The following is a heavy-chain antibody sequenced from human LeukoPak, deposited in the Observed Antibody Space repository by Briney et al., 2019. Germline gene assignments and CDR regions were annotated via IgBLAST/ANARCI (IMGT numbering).Heavy chain of an antibody. Sequence: PGGSLRLSCAASGFTVSSNYMSWVRQAPGKGLEWVSVIYSGGSTYYADSVKGRFTISRDNSKNTLYLQMNSLRAEDTAVYYCARDLLSALEGDWWYYDSSGPILGGAFDIWGQGTMVTVSS. CDR1: GFTVSSNY. D-gene: IGHD3-22*01. CDR2: IYSGGST. V-gene: IGHV3-66*01. J-gene: IGHJ3*02. CDR3: ARDLLSALEGDWWYYDSSGPILGGAFDI.